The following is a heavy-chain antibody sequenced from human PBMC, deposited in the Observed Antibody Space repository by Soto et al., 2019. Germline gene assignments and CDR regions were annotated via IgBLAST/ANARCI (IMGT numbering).Heavy chain of an antibody. CDR3: TRSFISLDFFDP. CDR1: GYTFTSHY. CDR2: VKPGDDTT. J-gene: IGHJ5*02. Sequence: QVQLVQSGAEVKKPGASVRISCEASGYTFTSHYIHWVRQAPGQGLEWMGVVKPGDDTTNYARKFQGRVTMTSDTSTSTVYMELSSLRSEDTAVYFCTRSFISLDFFDPWGQGTLVIVSS. D-gene: IGHD3-16*02. V-gene: IGHV1-46*03.